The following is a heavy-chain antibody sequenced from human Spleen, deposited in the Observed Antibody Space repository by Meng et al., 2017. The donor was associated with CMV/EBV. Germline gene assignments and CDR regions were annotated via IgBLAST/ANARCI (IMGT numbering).Heavy chain of an antibody. Sequence: LCCTAFGFTFNDYYMSWVRGAPGKGLMCLTSIGTCDATTYYANAVKGRFTISRNGAGNSLYLQMNSLRVEDTAVYHCARGGGEPVQHWGQGTLVTVSS. CDR3: ARGGGEPVQH. V-gene: IGHV3-11*01. D-gene: IGHD3-16*01. CDR1: GFTFNDYY. CDR2: IGTCDATT. J-gene: IGHJ1*01.